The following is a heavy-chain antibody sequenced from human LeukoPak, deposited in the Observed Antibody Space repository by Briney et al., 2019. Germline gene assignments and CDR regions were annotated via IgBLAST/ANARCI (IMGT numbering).Heavy chain of an antibody. CDR3: AKWDYAGMTRAFDI. V-gene: IGHV3-30*18. J-gene: IGHJ3*02. Sequence: GGSPRLSCAASGFTFSSYGMHWVRQAPGKGLEWLAAISHDGSKKYYADSVNGRFTISRDNSKNTLWLQMNSLRAEDTAVYYCAKWDYAGMTRAFDIWGQGTLVTFSS. D-gene: IGHD3-16*01. CDR1: GFTFSSYG. CDR2: ISHDGSKK.